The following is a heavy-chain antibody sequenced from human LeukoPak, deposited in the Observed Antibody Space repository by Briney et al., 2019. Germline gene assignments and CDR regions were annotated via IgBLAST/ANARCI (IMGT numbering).Heavy chain of an antibody. CDR1: GFTFSSYA. CDR2: ITVIGGST. V-gene: IGHV3-23*01. J-gene: IGHJ1*01. D-gene: IGHD6-13*01. Sequence: SPTPSCAASGFTFSSYAMSWVRQAPGKGLEWVSAITVIGGSTYYADSVKGRFTISRDNSKSTLYLQMNSLRAEDTAVYYCAKDRGYSSSWYVNWG. CDR3: AKDRGYSSSWYVN.